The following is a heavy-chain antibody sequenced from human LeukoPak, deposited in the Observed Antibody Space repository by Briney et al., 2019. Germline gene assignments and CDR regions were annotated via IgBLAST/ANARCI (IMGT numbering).Heavy chain of an antibody. Sequence: PGGSLRLSCAASRFTFSSYAMSWVRQAPGRGLEWVATIGGTGDRTYYADSVKDRFTISRDNSMDTLFLQMNSLKGEDTAVYYCAKDPVVYHGGSGWHYFDYWGQGTLVTVSS. CDR2: IGGTGDRT. CDR1: RFTFSSYA. V-gene: IGHV3-23*01. CDR3: AKDPVVYHGGSGWHYFDY. J-gene: IGHJ4*02. D-gene: IGHD6-19*01.